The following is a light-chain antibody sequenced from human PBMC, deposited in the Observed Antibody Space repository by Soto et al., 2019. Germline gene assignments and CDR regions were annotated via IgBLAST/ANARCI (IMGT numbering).Light chain of an antibody. CDR2: GAS. CDR1: QSVSNNY. CDR3: LQYGASPRT. J-gene: IGKJ1*01. V-gene: IGKV3-20*01. Sequence: EIVLTQSPGTLSLSPGERATLSCRASQSVSNNYLAWYQQKPGQAPRLLIYGASNRATGIPDRFSGSGSGTDFTLTISRLEPEDFAVYFCLQYGASPRTFGQGTKVDIK.